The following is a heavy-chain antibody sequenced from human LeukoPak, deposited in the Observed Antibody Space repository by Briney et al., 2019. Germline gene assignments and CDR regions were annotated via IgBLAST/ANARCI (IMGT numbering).Heavy chain of an antibody. V-gene: IGHV1-8*01. CDR3: AREPRGAAHFDY. CDR1: GYTFTSYD. J-gene: IGHJ4*02. Sequence: ASVKVSCKASGYTFTSYDINWVRQATGQGLEWMGWMNPNSGNTGYAQKFQGRVTMTRNTSISTAYMELGSLRSEDTAVYYCAREPRGAAHFDYWGQGTLVTVSS. CDR2: MNPNSGNT.